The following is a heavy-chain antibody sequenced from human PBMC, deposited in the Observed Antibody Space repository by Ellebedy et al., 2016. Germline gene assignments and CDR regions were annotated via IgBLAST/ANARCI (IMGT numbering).Heavy chain of an antibody. CDR3: TRGFSIAVAGNWFDP. J-gene: IGHJ5*02. V-gene: IGHV1-2*02. CDR1: GYTFADYF. CDR2: INPNSGGT. D-gene: IGHD6-19*01. Sequence: ASVKVSCKASGYTFADYFMHWVRQAPGQGLEWMAWINPNSGGTKYAQQFQGRVTLTRDTSINTAYMELSSLRSDDTAVYYCTRGFSIAVAGNWFDPWGQGTLVTVSS.